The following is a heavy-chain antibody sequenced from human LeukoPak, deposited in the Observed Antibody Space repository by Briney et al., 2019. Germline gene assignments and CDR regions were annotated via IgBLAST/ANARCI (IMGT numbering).Heavy chain of an antibody. CDR1: GFTFSSYE. V-gene: IGHV3-66*04. CDR2: IDTGGTT. D-gene: IGHD5-12*01. Sequence: PGGSLRLSCAASGFTFSSYEMNWVRQAPGEGLEWVSLIDTGGTTYYADSVEGRFTISRDSSKNTLFLQMNNLRADDTAVYYCARHNRGGYDFFDFWGQGTLVTVAS. CDR3: ARHNRGGYDFFDF. J-gene: IGHJ4*02.